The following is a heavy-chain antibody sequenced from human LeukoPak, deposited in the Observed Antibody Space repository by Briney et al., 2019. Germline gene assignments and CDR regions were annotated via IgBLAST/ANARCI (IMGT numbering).Heavy chain of an antibody. D-gene: IGHD2/OR15-2a*01. CDR3: ATWAFYHNLDV. CDR1: GVTICAYA. J-gene: IGHJ6*02. V-gene: IGHV3-43*02. CDR2: KSDGSGT. Sequence: GGSLRLSCAASGVTICAYAMYWVRQGPGRGLEWVSVKSDGSGTFYSDSVRGRFTTSTDNNNTSLYLQMNSLTSEDTALYYCATWAFYHNLDVWGQGTTVIVSS.